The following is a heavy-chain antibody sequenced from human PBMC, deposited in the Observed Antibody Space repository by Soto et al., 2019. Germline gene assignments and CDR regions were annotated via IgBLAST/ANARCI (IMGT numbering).Heavy chain of an antibody. CDR3: ARGQVVTSYMNDAFDI. J-gene: IGHJ3*02. D-gene: IGHD2-2*01. Sequence: GESLKISCKGSGYSFTSYWIGWVRQMPGKGLEWMGIIYPGDSDTRYSPSFQGQVTISADKSISTAYLQWSSLKASDTAMYYCARGQVVTSYMNDAFDIWGQGTTVTVSS. CDR2: IYPGDSDT. V-gene: IGHV5-51*01. CDR1: GYSFTSYW.